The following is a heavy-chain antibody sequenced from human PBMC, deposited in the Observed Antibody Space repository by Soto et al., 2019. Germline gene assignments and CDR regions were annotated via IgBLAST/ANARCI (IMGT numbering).Heavy chain of an antibody. D-gene: IGHD5-18*01. V-gene: IGHV1-8*01. CDR1: GYTFTSYD. CDR2: MNPNSGNT. CDR3: ARGPKDSYGYEDY. J-gene: IGHJ4*02. Sequence: QVQLVQSGAEVKKPGASVKVSCKASGYTFTSYDIHWVRQATGQGLEWMGWMNPNSGNTDYAQMFQGRVTMTRNTSISTAYMEVGSLTYEDTAVYYCARGPKDSYGYEDYWGQGTLVTVSS.